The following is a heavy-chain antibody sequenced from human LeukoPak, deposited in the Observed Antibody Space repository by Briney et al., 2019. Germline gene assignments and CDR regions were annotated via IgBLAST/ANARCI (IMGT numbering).Heavy chain of an antibody. CDR2: IYHSGST. CDR3: AGPGIAARPGLDAFDI. Sequence: PSGTLSLTCAVSGGFISSSNWWSWVRQPPGKGLEWIGEIYHSGSTNYNPSLKSRVTISVDTSKNQFSLKLSSVTAADTAVYYCAGPGIAARPGLDAFDIWGQGTMVTVSS. CDR1: GGFISSSNW. V-gene: IGHV4-4*02. D-gene: IGHD6-6*01. J-gene: IGHJ3*02.